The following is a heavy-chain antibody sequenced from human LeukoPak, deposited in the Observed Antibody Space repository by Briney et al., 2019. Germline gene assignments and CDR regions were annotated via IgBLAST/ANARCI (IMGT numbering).Heavy chain of an antibody. Sequence: PSETLSLTCTVSGGSISSYYWSWIRQPPGKGLEWVGYIYYSGSTNYNPSLKSRVTISVDTSKNQFSLKLSSVTAADTAVYYCARVGLDWFDPWGQGTLVTVSS. J-gene: IGHJ5*02. D-gene: IGHD6-19*01. CDR3: ARVGLDWFDP. CDR2: IYYSGST. CDR1: GGSISSYY. V-gene: IGHV4-59*01.